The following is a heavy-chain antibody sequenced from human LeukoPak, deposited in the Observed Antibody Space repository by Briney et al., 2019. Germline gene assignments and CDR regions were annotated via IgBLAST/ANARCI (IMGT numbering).Heavy chain of an antibody. Sequence: GSLRLSCAASVLTFIIYAMSWVRQAPGKGLEGGSAISGSGCSTYYPDSVKGRLTISRDHPQNTLYLQLNGLRAQDPAVYYCAFSSSSSRGYFDYWGQGTLVTVSS. CDR3: AFSSSSSRGYFDY. D-gene: IGHD6-6*01. J-gene: IGHJ4*02. CDR2: ISGSGCST. V-gene: IGHV3-23*01. CDR1: VLTFIIYA.